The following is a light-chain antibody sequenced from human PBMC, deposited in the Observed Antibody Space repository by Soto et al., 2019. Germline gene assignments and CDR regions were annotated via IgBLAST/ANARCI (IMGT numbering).Light chain of an antibody. CDR1: QTISTY. CDR2: DAS. Sequence: DIQMTQSPSSLSASVGDRVTITCRASQTISTYLNWYQQKPGKAPRLLIYDASSLLSGVPSRFSGSGSGTDFTLTIASLQPEDVATYYCQKFNSVPHTFGQGTKLEIK. V-gene: IGKV1-39*01. CDR3: QKFNSVPHT. J-gene: IGKJ2*01.